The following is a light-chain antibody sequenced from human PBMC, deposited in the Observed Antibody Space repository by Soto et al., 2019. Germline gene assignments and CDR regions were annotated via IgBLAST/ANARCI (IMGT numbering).Light chain of an antibody. CDR1: SSNIGAGYN. V-gene: IGLV1-40*01. J-gene: IGLJ2*01. Sequence: VLTQPPSVSGAPGQRVPISCTGSSSNIGAGYNVHWYQQLPGTAPKLLIYGNSNRPSGVPDRFSGSKSGTSASLAITGLQAEDEADYYCQSYDSSLSGVLFGGGTKLTVL. CDR3: QSYDSSLSGVL. CDR2: GNS.